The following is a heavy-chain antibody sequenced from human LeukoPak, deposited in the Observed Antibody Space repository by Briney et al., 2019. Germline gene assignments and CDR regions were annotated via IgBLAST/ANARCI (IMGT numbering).Heavy chain of an antibody. V-gene: IGHV4-39*07. CDR3: ASARRRGTAY. J-gene: IGHJ4*02. CDR1: GGSISTSSYY. CDR2: IFYSGST. D-gene: IGHD1-1*01. Sequence: SETLSLTCTVSGGSISTSSYYWGWVRQPPGKGLEWIGNIFYSGSTYYSPSLKSRVTMSVDTSKNQFSLKLSSVTAADTAVYYCASARRRGTAYWGQGTLVTVSS.